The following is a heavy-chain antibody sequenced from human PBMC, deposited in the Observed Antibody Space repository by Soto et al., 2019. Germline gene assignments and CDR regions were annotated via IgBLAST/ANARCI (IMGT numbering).Heavy chain of an antibody. D-gene: IGHD2-2*01. CDR3: ARDRPQLDY. Sequence: QVQLVQSGAEVKKPGASVKVSCKASGYTFTSYYITWVLQAPGQGLEWMGWISAYNSNTTYAQKLQGTLTRTTDTSTITVYMELRSLRYDDVAVYYCARDRPQLDYWGQGTLVTVSS. J-gene: IGHJ4*02. CDR1: GYTFTSYY. V-gene: IGHV1-18*03. CDR2: ISAYNSNT.